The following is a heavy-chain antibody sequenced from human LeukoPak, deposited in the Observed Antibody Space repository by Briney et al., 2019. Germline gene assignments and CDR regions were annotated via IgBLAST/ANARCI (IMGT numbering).Heavy chain of an antibody. CDR3: ARDSPGPYHSDV. CDR1: GFTVSSNY. CDR2: IYSGGST. J-gene: IGHJ6*02. V-gene: IGHV3-53*01. Sequence: GGSLRLSCAASGFTVSSNYMSWVRQAPGKGLEWVSVIYSGGSTYYADSVKGRFTISRDNSKNTLYLQMNSLRAEDTAVYYCARDSPGPYHSDVWGQGTTVTVSS. D-gene: IGHD2-15*01.